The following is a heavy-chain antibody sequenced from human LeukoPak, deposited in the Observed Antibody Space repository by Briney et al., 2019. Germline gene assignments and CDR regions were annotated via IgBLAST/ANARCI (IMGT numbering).Heavy chain of an antibody. CDR2: IYYSGST. CDR3: ARERAPYSSSLEGRPARSRWGMDV. V-gene: IGHV4-59*12. Sequence: ASETLSLTCTVSGGSISSYYWSWIRQPPGKGLEWIGYIYYSGSTNYNPSLKSRVTISVDTSKNQFSLKLSSVTAADTAVYYCARERAPYSSSLEGRPARSRWGMDVWGQGATVTVSS. J-gene: IGHJ6*02. CDR1: GGSISSYY. D-gene: IGHD6-13*01.